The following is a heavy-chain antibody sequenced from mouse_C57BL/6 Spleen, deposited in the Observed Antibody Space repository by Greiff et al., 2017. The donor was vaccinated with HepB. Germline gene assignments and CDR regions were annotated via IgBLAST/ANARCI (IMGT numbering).Heavy chain of an antibody. D-gene: IGHD2-3*01. CDR3: ARHYDGYYGFAY. Sequence: VKLMESGPGLVAPSQSLSITCTVSGFSLTSYGVHWVRQPPGKGLEWLVVIWSDGSTTYNSALKSRLSISKDNSKSQVFLKMNSLQTDDTAMYYCARHYDGYYGFAYWGQGTLVTVSA. CDR1: GFSLTSYG. J-gene: IGHJ3*01. CDR2: IWSDGST. V-gene: IGHV2-6-1*01.